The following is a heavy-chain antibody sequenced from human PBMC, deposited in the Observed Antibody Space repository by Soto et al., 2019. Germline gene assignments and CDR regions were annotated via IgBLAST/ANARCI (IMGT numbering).Heavy chain of an antibody. CDR2: INHSGST. CDR1: GGSFSGYY. Sequence: SETLSLTCAVYGGSFSGYYWSWIRQPPGKGLEWIGEINHSGSTNYNPSLKSRVTISVDTSKNQFSLKLSSVTAAHTAVYYCARSKRITIFGVVILYGMDVWGQGTTVTVSS. D-gene: IGHD3-3*01. J-gene: IGHJ6*02. CDR3: ARSKRITIFGVVILYGMDV. V-gene: IGHV4-34*01.